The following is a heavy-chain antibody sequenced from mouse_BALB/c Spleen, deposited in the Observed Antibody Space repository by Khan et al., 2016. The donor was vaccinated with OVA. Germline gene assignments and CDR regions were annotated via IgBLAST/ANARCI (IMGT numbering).Heavy chain of an antibody. Sequence: QVQLQQPGAELVKPGASVKLSCKTSGYTFTSYWMHWVRQRPGQGLEWIGEINPSNGRTNYNEKFKNKATLTVDTSSSTAYIQLSSLTSEDSAVYYCARLDYSWLADWGQGTLVSVSA. D-gene: IGHD1-1*02. J-gene: IGHJ3*01. CDR1: GYTFTSYW. CDR2: INPSNGRT. V-gene: IGHV1S81*02. CDR3: ARLDYSWLAD.